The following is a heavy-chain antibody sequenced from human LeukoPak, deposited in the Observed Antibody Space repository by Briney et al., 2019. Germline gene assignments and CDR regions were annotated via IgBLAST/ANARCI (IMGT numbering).Heavy chain of an antibody. D-gene: IGHD3-22*01. J-gene: IGHJ4*02. V-gene: IGHV4-31*03. Sequence: SQTLSLTCTVSGGSISSGGYYWSWIRQHPGKGLEWIGYIYYSGSTYYNPSLKSRVTISVDTSKNQFSLKLSSVTAADTAVYYCARGEYYYNSSGCIFDYWGQGTLVTVSS. CDR2: IYYSGST. CDR1: GGSISSGGYY. CDR3: ARGEYYYNSSGCIFDY.